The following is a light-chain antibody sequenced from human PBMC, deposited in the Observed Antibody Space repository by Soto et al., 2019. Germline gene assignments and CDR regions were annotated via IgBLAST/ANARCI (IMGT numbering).Light chain of an antibody. Sequence: EIELTQSPCTLSLSPGERATLSCRASQSVNSHYLAWYQQKPGQVPRPLIYGASIRAAGVPDRLSGSGSGTDFTLTISRLEPEDYAVYYCQQYGTSPHTFGQGTKLEIK. J-gene: IGKJ2*01. CDR2: GAS. CDR1: QSVNSHY. CDR3: QQYGTSPHT. V-gene: IGKV3-20*01.